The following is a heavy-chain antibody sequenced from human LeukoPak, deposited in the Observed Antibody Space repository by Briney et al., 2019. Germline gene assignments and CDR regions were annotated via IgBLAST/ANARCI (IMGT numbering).Heavy chain of an antibody. V-gene: IGHV3-7*01. CDR1: GFTFSGYS. CDR3: ASGGGSGTYIPYYYYVMDV. J-gene: IGHJ6*02. D-gene: IGHD3-10*01. CDR2: IEQDGSEK. Sequence: LPGGSLRLSCAASGFTFSGYSLTWVRQAPGRGLEWVASIEQDGSEKSYVDSVKGRFTISRDNAKNSLYLQMNSLAAEDTAVYYCASGGGSGTYIPYYYYVMDVWGQGTTVTVSS.